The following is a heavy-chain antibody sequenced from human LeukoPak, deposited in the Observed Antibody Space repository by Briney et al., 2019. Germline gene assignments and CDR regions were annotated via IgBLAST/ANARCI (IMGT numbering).Heavy chain of an antibody. CDR3: ARDRRRDLVFDY. J-gene: IGHJ4*02. V-gene: IGHV1-2*02. CDR1: AFTFTGYY. CDR2: IDPNSGGT. Sequence: GASVKVSCKASAFTFTGYYIHWVRQAPGQGLEWMGLIDPNSGGTNYAQKFQGRVTLRRDTSINTAYMELSRLRSDDTAVYYCARDRRRDLVFDYWGQGTLVTASS.